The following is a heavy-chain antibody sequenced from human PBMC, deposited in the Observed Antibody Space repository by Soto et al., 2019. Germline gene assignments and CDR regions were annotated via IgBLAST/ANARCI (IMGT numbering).Heavy chain of an antibody. CDR3: ARGYTGYCSGGTCYWFDP. V-gene: IGHV3-21*01. J-gene: IGHJ5*02. CDR1: GFSFSSYS. Sequence: PGGSLRLSCAASGFSFSSYSMNWVRQAPGKRLEWVSSISSSASHINYADSVKGRFTISRDNAKKSLYLQMNSLRAEDTAVYYCARGYTGYCSGGTCYWFDPWGQGTLVTVS. D-gene: IGHD2-15*01. CDR2: ISSSASHI.